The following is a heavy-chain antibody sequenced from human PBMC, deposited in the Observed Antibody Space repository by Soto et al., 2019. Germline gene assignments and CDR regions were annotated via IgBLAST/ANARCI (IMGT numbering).Heavy chain of an antibody. CDR1: GYSFTSYW. D-gene: IGHD2-15*01. V-gene: IGHV5-51*01. J-gene: IGHJ3*02. CDR2: IYPGDSDT. CDR3: ARSDIVVVVAATPANAFDI. Sequence: GESLKISCKGSGYSFTSYWIGWVRQMPGKGLEWMGIIYPGDSDTRYSPSFQGQVTISADKSISTAYLQWSSLKASDTAMYYCARSDIVVVVAATPANAFDIWGQGTMVTVSS.